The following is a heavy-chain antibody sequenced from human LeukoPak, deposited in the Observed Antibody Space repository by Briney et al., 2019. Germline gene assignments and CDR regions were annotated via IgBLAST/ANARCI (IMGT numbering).Heavy chain of an antibody. CDR3: ARESAAGRTRVDGFFDY. CDR1: GFTFSSYS. CDR2: ISRSSSYI. V-gene: IGHV3-21*01. J-gene: IGHJ4*02. D-gene: IGHD6-13*01. Sequence: GGSLRLSCAASGFTFSSYSLNWVRQAPGKGLEWVSSISRSSSYIFYADSVKGRFTTSRDNAKKSLYLQMNSLRAEDTAVYYCARESAAGRTRVDGFFDYWGQGTLVTVSS.